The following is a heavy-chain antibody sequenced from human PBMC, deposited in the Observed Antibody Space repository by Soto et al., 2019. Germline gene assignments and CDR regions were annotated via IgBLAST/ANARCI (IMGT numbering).Heavy chain of an antibody. J-gene: IGHJ4*02. Sequence: QVQLVQSGAEVKKPGASVKVSCKASGYTFTSYGISWVRQAPGQGLEWMGWISAYNGNTNYAQKLQGRVTMTTDTSPSTAYMDLRSLRSGDTPVYYCARVYRITMVRGELSEYWGQGTLVTVSS. D-gene: IGHD3-10*01. CDR3: ARVYRITMVRGELSEY. CDR1: GYTFTSYG. V-gene: IGHV1-18*01. CDR2: ISAYNGNT.